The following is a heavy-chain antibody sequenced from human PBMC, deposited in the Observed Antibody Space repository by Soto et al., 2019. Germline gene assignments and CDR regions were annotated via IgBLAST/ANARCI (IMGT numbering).Heavy chain of an antibody. CDR1: GFTFSSYT. Sequence: GGSLRLSCAASGFTFSSYTMNWVRQTPGKGLEWVSAIRGSGGSTFYADSVKGRFTISRDNSKNTLYLQMNSLRAEDTAVYYCAKSVMRGSFSFMHYYGMDVWGQGTTVTVSS. V-gene: IGHV3-23*01. J-gene: IGHJ6*02. D-gene: IGHD1-26*01. CDR2: IRGSGGST. CDR3: AKSVMRGSFSFMHYYGMDV.